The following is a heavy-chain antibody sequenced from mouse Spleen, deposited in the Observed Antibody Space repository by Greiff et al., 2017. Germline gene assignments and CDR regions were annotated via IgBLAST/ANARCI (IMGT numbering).Heavy chain of an antibody. V-gene: IGHV1-15*01. D-gene: IGHD1-1*01. CDR3: TRRIYYYGSSYLDY. CDR1: GYTFTDYE. Sequence: QVQLKESGAELVRPGASVTLSCKASGYTFTDYEMHWVKQTPVHGLEWIGAIDPETGGTAYNQKFKGKATLTADKSSSTAYMELRSLTSEDSAVYYCTRRIYYYGSSYLDYWGQGTTLTVSS. CDR2: IDPETGGT. J-gene: IGHJ2*01.